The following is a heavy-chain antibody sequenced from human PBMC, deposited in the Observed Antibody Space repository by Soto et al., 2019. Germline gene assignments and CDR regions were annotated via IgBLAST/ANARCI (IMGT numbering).Heavy chain of an antibody. V-gene: IGHV3-23*01. J-gene: IGHJ4*02. CDR2: ISDSGGST. CDR3: AKDGGWSLAVAGLFDY. Sequence: EVHLLEYGGGLVQPGGSLRLSCVVSGSTFSSDDMSWVRQAPGRGLEWVSGISDSGGSTYYADSVKGRFTISRDNAKNTLYLQVKSLRVEDTGLYYCAKDGGWSLAVAGLFDYWGPGTQVTVSS. D-gene: IGHD6-19*01. CDR1: GSTFSSDD.